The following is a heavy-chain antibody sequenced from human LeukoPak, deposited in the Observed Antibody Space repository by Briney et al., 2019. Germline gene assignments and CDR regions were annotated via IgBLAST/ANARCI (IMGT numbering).Heavy chain of an antibody. J-gene: IGHJ4*02. CDR3: AYYSYAAAFDY. CDR1: GYTFTGYF. Sequence: ASVKVSCKASGYTFTGYFIHWVRQAPGQGLEWMGWVNPNNGDTNYALKSQGRVTMTRDTSISTAFMDLSRLRSDDTAVYYCAYYSYAAAFDYWGQGTLVSVSS. CDR2: VNPNNGDT. V-gene: IGHV1-2*02. D-gene: IGHD5-18*01.